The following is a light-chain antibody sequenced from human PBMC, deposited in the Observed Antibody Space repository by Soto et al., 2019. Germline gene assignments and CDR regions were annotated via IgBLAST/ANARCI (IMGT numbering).Light chain of an antibody. CDR3: QQCSNWPPK. Sequence: EIVMTQSPTALSLSPGERATLSCRASQSVDSYFSWYQQKPEQAPRLLIYNATNRANGNPARFSGSESGTDFTLTISSLEPEDFAVYSCQQCSNWPPKFGQGTEVDIK. CDR1: QSVDSY. V-gene: IGKV3-11*01. CDR2: NAT. J-gene: IGKJ1*01.